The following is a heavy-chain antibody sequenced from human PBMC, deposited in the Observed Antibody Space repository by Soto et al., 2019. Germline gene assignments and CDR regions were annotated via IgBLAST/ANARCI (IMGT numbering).Heavy chain of an antibody. CDR3: ARDGVEGSSGCYWGGGYYYMDV. Sequence: EVQLVESGGGLVQPGGSLRLSCAASGFTFSSYVIHWVRQAPGKGLEYISAISSNGISTYYANSVKGRFSISRDNSKKTVYIQMGSLRAEDMAVYYCARDGVEGSSGCYWGGGYYYMDVWGRGTTVTVSS. J-gene: IGHJ6*03. CDR1: GFTFSSYV. V-gene: IGHV3-64*01. D-gene: IGHD6-19*01. CDR2: ISSNGIST.